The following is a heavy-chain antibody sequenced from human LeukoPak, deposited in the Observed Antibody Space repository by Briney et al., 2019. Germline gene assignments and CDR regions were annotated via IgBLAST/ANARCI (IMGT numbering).Heavy chain of an antibody. J-gene: IGHJ5*02. V-gene: IGHV1-46*01. D-gene: IGHD2-2*02. Sequence: ASVTVSCKASGYTFTSYYMHWVRQAPGQGLEWMGIINPSGGSTSYAQKFQGRVTMTRDTSISTAYMELSRLRSDDTAVYYCARDLLRIVVVPAAIYWFDPWGQGTLVTVSS. CDR3: ARDLLRIVVVPAAIYWFDP. CDR1: GYTFTSYY. CDR2: INPSGGST.